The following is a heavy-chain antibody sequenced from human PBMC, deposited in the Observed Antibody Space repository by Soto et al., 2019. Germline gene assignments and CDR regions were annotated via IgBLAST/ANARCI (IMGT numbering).Heavy chain of an antibody. CDR2: ISYDGSDK. J-gene: IGHJ6*02. V-gene: IGHV3-30-3*01. D-gene: IGHD1-26*01. CDR3: ATGRKWEHSYGMDV. CDR1: GFTLSGYV. Sequence: GWSLRLSCAASGFTLSGYVLHWVRQAPGKGLEWVALISYDGSDKNYGDSVKGRFTISRDNSKNTLYLQMDGLRAEDTAMYYCATGRKWEHSYGMDVWGQGTTVTVYS.